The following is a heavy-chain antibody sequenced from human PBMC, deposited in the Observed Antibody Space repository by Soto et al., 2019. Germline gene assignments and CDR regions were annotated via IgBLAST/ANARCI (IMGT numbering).Heavy chain of an antibody. Sequence: GGTLRLSCAASGFTFSSYWMSWVRQAPGKGLEWVANIKQDGSEKYYVDSVKGRFTISRDNAKNSLYLQMNSLRAEDTAVYYCARSGSLRYFHWLLYYRGQGPLVTGS. J-gene: IGHJ4*02. CDR1: GFTFSSYW. CDR2: IKQDGSEK. V-gene: IGHV3-7*01. CDR3: ARSGSLRYFHWLLYY. D-gene: IGHD3-9*01.